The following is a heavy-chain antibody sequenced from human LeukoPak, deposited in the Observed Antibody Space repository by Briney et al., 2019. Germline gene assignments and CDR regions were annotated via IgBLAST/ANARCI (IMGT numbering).Heavy chain of an antibody. Sequence: QPGRSLRLSCAASGFTFRNYGMNWVRQAPGKGLEWVAIIWYDGSNKYYADSVKGRFTISRDNSKNTLYPQMNSLRAEDTAVYHCATVRLYGSGNYYSDYWGQGTLVTVSS. V-gene: IGHV3-33*01. CDR3: ATVRLYGSGNYYSDY. CDR1: GFTFRNYG. J-gene: IGHJ4*02. CDR2: IWYDGSNK. D-gene: IGHD3-10*01.